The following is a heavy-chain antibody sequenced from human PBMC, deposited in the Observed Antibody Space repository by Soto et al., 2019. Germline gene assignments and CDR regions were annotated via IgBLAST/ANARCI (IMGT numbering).Heavy chain of an antibody. CDR2: INAGNGNT. CDR1: GYTFTSYA. J-gene: IGHJ4*02. V-gene: IGHV1-3*01. CDR3: ARDINWDPEYYFDY. D-gene: IGHD1-1*01. Sequence: QVQLVQSGAEVKKPGASVKVSCQASGYTFTSYAMHWVRQAPGQRLEWMGWINAGNGNTKYSQKFQGRVTITRDTSASTAYMELSSLRSEDTAVYYCARDINWDPEYYFDYWGQGTLVTASS.